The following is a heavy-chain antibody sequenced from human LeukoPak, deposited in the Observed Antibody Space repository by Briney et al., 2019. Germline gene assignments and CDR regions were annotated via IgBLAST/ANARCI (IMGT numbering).Heavy chain of an antibody. J-gene: IGHJ6*03. CDR3: AKEGQQERDHRTYFLYYMDV. D-gene: IGHD6-13*01. Sequence: GGSLRLSCTASGFSVRDSYMSWVREAPGKGLEWVSVIYSGGRTYYADSVRGRSTISRDDSDNTLYLQMTSLRPEDTALYYCAKEGQQERDHRTYFLYYMDVWGSGTTVTVSS. CDR1: GFSVRDSY. CDR2: IYSGGRT. V-gene: IGHV3-53*01.